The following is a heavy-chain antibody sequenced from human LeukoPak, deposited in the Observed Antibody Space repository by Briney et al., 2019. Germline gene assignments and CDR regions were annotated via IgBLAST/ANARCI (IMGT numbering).Heavy chain of an antibody. V-gene: IGHV4-31*03. D-gene: IGHD4-11*01. CDR1: GDFISSAGYY. CDR2: IYCSGSS. Sequence: SQTLSLTCTVSGDFISSAGYYWSWIRQHPGKGLEWIGYIYCSGSSYYNPSLKSRVTISVDTSKNQFSLKLSSVTAADTAVYYCARAQFHDYSNYWFDYWGQGTLVTVSS. J-gene: IGHJ4*02. CDR3: ARAQFHDYSNYWFDY.